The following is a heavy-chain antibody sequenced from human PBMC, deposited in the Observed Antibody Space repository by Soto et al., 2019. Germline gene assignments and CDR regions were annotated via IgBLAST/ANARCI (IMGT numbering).Heavy chain of an antibody. CDR1: GGTSSSYC. V-gene: IGHV4-59*12. CDR2: IYYSGST. J-gene: IGHJ5*02. D-gene: IGHD4-17*01. CDR3: ARAKTTVTTRNNWFDP. Sequence: YSVSGGTSSSYCWSWIRKNTGKGLEWIGYIYYSGSTNYNPSLKSRVAVSVDTSKNQFSLKLSSVTAADTAVYYCARAKTTVTTRNNWFDPWGQGTLVTV.